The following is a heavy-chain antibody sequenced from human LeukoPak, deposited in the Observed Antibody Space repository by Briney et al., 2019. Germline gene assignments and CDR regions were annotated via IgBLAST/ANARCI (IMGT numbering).Heavy chain of an antibody. J-gene: IGHJ4*02. CDR3: ARDGRSMVGAAEYYFDY. CDR2: INPSGGST. CDR1: GYTFTSYY. Sequence: ASVKVSCKASGYTFTSYYMHWVRQAPGQGLEWMGIINPSGGSTSYAQKFQGRVTMTRDTSTSTVYMELSSLRSEDTAVYYCARDGRSMVGAAEYYFDYWGQGTLVTVSS. V-gene: IGHV1-46*01. D-gene: IGHD2-15*01.